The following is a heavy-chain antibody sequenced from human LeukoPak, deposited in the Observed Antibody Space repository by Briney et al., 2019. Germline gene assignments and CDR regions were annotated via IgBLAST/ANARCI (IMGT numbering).Heavy chain of an antibody. CDR1: GYTFTGYY. D-gene: IGHD2-15*01. J-gene: IGHJ4*02. Sequence: GASVKVSCKASGYTFTGYYMHWVRQAPGQGLEWMGWINPNSGGTNYAQKFQGRVTMTRDTSISTAYMELSRLRSEDTAVYYCARVLLRDQFHSFDYWGQGTLVTVSS. CDR3: ARVLLRDQFHSFDY. V-gene: IGHV1-2*02. CDR2: INPNSGGT.